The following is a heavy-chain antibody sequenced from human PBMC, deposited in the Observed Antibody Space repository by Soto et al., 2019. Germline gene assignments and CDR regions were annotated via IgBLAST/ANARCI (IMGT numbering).Heavy chain of an antibody. CDR3: AKDALVVLVAATPDGAFDM. J-gene: IGHJ3*02. V-gene: IGHV3-23*01. D-gene: IGHD2-15*01. Sequence: EVQLLESGGGLVQPGGSLRLSCAASGFPFSSYAMSWVRQATGKGLEWVSAISGGGGSTYYADSVKGRFTISRDNSKNPLYLQMNSPRAEDTAVYYCAKDALVVLVAATPDGAFDMWGQGRMVTVSS. CDR1: GFPFSSYA. CDR2: ISGGGGST.